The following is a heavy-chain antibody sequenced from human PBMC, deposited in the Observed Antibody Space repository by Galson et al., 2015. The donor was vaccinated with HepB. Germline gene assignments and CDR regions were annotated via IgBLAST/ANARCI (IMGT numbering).Heavy chain of an antibody. D-gene: IGHD3-22*01. CDR2: ISGSGGST. CDR1: GFTFSSYA. Sequence: SLRLSCAASGFTFSSYAMSWVRQAPGKGLEWVSAISGSGGSTYYADSVKGRLTISRDNSKNTLYLQMNSLRAEDTAVYYCAKDARATSIAYYYDSSGFYAFDIWGQGTMVTVSS. J-gene: IGHJ3*02. V-gene: IGHV3-23*01. CDR3: AKDARATSIAYYYDSSGFYAFDI.